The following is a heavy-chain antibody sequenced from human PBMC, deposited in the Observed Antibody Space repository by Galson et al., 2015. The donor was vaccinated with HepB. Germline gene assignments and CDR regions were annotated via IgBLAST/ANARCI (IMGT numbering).Heavy chain of an antibody. D-gene: IGHD5-18*01. CDR1: GFSLSTSGMC. CDR2: IDWDDDK. J-gene: IGHJ6*02. V-gene: IGHV2-70*11. Sequence: PALVKPTQTLTLTCTFSGFSLSTSGMCVSWIRQPPGKALEWLARIDWDDDKYYSTSLKTRLTISKDTSKNQVVLTMTNMDPVDTATYYCARILGYSYGLKDYYYGMDVWGQGTTVTVSS. CDR3: ARILGYSYGLKDYYYGMDV.